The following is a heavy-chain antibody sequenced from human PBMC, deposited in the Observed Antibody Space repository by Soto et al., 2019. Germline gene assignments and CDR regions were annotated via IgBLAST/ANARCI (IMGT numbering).Heavy chain of an antibody. V-gene: IGHV4-34*01. Sequence: PSETLSLTCAVYGGSFSGYYWSWIRQPPGKGLEWIGEINHSGSTNYNPSLKSRVTISVDTSKNQFSLKLSSVTAADTAVYYCVLSGYYHFGNYRGQGTLVTVSS. J-gene: IGHJ4*02. CDR3: VLSGYYHFGNY. CDR2: INHSGST. CDR1: GGSFSGYY. D-gene: IGHD3-22*01.